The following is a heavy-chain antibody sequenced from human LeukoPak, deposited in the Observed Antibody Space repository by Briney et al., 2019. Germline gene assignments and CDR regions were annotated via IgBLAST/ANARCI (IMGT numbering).Heavy chain of an antibody. CDR1: GGSFSGYY. CDR2: INHSGST. V-gene: IGHV4-34*01. CDR3: ARDRPHIVVVTAISREFDY. Sequence: PSETLSLTCAVYGGSFSGYYWSWIRQPPGKGLEWIGEINHSGSTNYNPSLKSRVTISVDTSKNQFSLKLSSVTAADTAVYYCARDRPHIVVVTAISREFDYWGQGTLVTVSS. D-gene: IGHD2-21*02. J-gene: IGHJ4*02.